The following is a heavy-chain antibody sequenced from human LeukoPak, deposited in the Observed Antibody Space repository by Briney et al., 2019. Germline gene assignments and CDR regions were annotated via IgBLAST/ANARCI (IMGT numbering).Heavy chain of an antibody. D-gene: IGHD3-16*01. Sequence: GGSLRLSCAVSGITLSNYGMSWVRQAPGKGLEWVAGISDSGGSTKYADSVKGRFTIARDNRKNTLYPQMNSLRAEDTAVYFCARDFGPRLYAFDVWGQGTMITVSS. CDR1: GITLSNYG. CDR2: ISDSGGST. J-gene: IGHJ3*01. V-gene: IGHV3-23*01. CDR3: ARDFGPRLYAFDV.